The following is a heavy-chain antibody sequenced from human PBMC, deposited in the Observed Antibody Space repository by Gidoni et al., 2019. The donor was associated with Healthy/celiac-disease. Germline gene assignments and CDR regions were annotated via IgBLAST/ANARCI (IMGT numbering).Heavy chain of an antibody. D-gene: IGHD3-16*01. V-gene: IGHV3-23*01. CDR1: GFTFSSYA. J-gene: IGHJ4*02. CDR2: SSGSGGST. Sequence: EVQLLESGGGLVQPGWSLSLSCASSGFTFSSYAMSWVRQAPGKGLEWVSASSGSGGSTYYADSVKGRFTNSRDNSKNTLYLQMNSLRAEDTAVYYCANLPYSGVAYWGQGTLVTVSS. CDR3: ANLPYSGVAY.